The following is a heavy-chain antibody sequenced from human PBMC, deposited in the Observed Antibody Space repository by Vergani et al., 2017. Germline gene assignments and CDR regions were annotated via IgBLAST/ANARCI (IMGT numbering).Heavy chain of an antibody. V-gene: IGHV3-21*01. Sequence: EVQLVESGGGLVKPGGSLRLSCAASGFTFSSYSMNWVRPAPGKGLEWVSSISSSSSYIYYADSVKGRFTISRDNAKNSLYLQMNSLRAEDTAVYYCAGDMVYGGNSNWFDPWGQGTLVTVSS. CDR3: AGDMVYGGNSNWFDP. CDR1: GFTFSSYS. J-gene: IGHJ5*02. D-gene: IGHD4-23*01. CDR2: ISSSSSYI.